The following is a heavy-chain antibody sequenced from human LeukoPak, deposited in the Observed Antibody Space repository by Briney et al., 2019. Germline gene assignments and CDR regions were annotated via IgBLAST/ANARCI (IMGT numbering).Heavy chain of an antibody. Sequence: AGGSLRLSCAASGFTSSSYWMSWVRQAPGKGLEWVGQTVSEIDGGTTDYAAPVKGRFTISRDDSKSTLYLQMNSLKIEDTAVYYCTTDEDWNYARKDVWGQGATVIVSS. CDR3: TTDEDWNYARKDV. J-gene: IGHJ6*02. CDR2: TVSEIDGGTT. CDR1: GFTSSSYW. V-gene: IGHV3-15*04. D-gene: IGHD1-7*01.